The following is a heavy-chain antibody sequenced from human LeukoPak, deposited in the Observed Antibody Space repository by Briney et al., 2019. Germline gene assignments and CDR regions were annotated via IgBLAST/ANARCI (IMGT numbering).Heavy chain of an antibody. CDR3: AKVRTGHYFDY. CDR1: GFTFDDYA. J-gene: IGHJ4*02. CDR2: ISSSGGST. D-gene: IGHD3/OR15-3a*01. Sequence: GRSLRLSCAASGFTFDDYAMHWVRQAPGKGLEWVSSISSSGGSTYYADSVKGQFTISRDSSKNTLYLQMNSLRAEDTAVYYCAKVRTGHYFDYWGQGTLVTVSS. V-gene: IGHV3-23*01.